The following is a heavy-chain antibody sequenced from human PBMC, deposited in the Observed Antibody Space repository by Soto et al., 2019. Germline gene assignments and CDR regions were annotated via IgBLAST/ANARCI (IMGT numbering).Heavy chain of an antibody. CDR3: ATPLGRDSNYRILSITY. CDR1: EFTFSSYS. Sequence: PGGSLRLSCAASEFTFSSYSMNWVRQAPGKGLEWVSSISSSSSYIYYADSVKGRFTISRDNAKNSLYLQMNSLRAEDTAVYYCATPLGRDSNYRILSITYWGQGTLVTVSS. CDR2: ISSSSSYI. D-gene: IGHD4-4*01. V-gene: IGHV3-21*01. J-gene: IGHJ4*02.